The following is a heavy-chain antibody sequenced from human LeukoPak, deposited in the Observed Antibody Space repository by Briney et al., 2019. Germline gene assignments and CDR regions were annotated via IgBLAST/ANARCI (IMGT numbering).Heavy chain of an antibody. D-gene: IGHD3-22*01. CDR2: INPVGGGT. Sequence: ASVKVSCKASGYIFTNYYLYWVRQAPGQGLEWMGVINPVGGGTTYAQRFQGRVTMTRDTSTSTFDMELSSLKSEDTAVYYCARLWSYYDNSGFFEDYWGQGTLVTVSS. CDR3: ARLWSYYDNSGFFEDY. V-gene: IGHV1-46*01. CDR1: GYIFTNYY. J-gene: IGHJ4*02.